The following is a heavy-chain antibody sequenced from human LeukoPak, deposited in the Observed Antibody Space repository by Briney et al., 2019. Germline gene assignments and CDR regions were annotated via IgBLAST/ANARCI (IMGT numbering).Heavy chain of an antibody. Sequence: GGSLRLSCAASGFTFSSYSMNWVRQAPGKGLEWVSSISSSSSYIYYADSVKGRFTIFRDNAKNSLYLQMNSLRAEDTAVYYCARSMGSYYYYGMDVWGQGTTVTVSS. J-gene: IGHJ6*02. CDR2: ISSSSSYI. CDR3: ARSMGSYYYYGMDV. V-gene: IGHV3-21*01. D-gene: IGHD2/OR15-2a*01. CDR1: GFTFSSYS.